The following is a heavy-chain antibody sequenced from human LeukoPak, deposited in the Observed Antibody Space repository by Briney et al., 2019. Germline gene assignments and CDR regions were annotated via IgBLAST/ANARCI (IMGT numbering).Heavy chain of an antibody. J-gene: IGHJ4*02. CDR1: GGSISSNAYY. Sequence: SETLSLTCTVSGGSISSNAYYWAWIRQPPGKGLEWIGSIYSSVSTYYNPSLKGRVTISVDTSKNQFSLKLSSVTAADTAVYYCARDSGDFDYWGQGTLVTVSS. CDR3: ARDSGDFDY. CDR2: IYSSVST. V-gene: IGHV4-39*07.